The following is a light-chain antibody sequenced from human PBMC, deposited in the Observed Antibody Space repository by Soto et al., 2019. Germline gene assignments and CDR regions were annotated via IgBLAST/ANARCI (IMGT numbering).Light chain of an antibody. J-gene: IGLJ2*01. V-gene: IGLV2-14*01. CDR3: RSYTTSITHVV. CDR1: SSDVGSYNY. Sequence: QSALTQPASVSGSPGQSITISCTGTSSDVGSYNYVSCYQQYPGTAPKLMIYDVNYRPSGVSYRFSGSKSGTTASLTISGLQAEDEADYYCRSYTTSITHVVFGGGTKLTVL. CDR2: DVN.